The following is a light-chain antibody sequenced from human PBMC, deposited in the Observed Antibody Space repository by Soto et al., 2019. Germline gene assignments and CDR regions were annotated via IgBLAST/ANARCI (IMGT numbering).Light chain of an antibody. CDR3: QQRSNWLYT. V-gene: IGKV3-11*01. Sequence: EIVLTQSPGTLSLSPGERATLSCRVSQSVSSYLVWYQQKPGQAPRLLIYDASKRATGIPARFSGSGSGTDFTLTISSLEPEDFAVYYCQQRSNWLYTFGQGTKLEIK. CDR1: QSVSSY. CDR2: DAS. J-gene: IGKJ2*01.